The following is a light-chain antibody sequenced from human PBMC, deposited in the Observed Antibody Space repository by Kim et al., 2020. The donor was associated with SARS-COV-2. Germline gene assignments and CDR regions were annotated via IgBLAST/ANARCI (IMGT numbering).Light chain of an antibody. J-gene: IGKJ5*01. CDR2: AAS. CDR3: QQYQSYPVT. V-gene: IGKV1-16*02. CDR1: QDIKNN. Sequence: SSVGDRVTMTCRASQDIKNNLVWFQQKPGKAPRSLIYAASSLQSGVPSKFSGSGAGTDFTLTISSLQPEDFATYYCQQYQSYPVTFGQGTRLEIK.